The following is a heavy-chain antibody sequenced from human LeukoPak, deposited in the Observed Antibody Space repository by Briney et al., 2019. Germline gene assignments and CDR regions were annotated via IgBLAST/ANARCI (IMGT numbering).Heavy chain of an antibody. CDR1: GGSISSSSYY. CDR3: ARSGRRWLQYYYYGMDV. Sequence: SETLSLTCTVSGGSISSSSYYWGWIRQPPGKGLEWIGSIYYSGSTYYNPSLKSRVTISVDTSKNQFSLKLSSVTAADTAVYYCARSGRRWLQYYYYGMDVWGQGTTVTVSS. V-gene: IGHV4-39*07. J-gene: IGHJ6*02. D-gene: IGHD5-24*01. CDR2: IYYSGST.